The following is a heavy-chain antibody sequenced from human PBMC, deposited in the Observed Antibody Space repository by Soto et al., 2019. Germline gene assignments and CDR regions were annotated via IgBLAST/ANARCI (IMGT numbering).Heavy chain of an antibody. D-gene: IGHD4-4*01. CDR1: GGSISGYY. J-gene: IGHJ5*02. CDR2: VYYSGST. Sequence: QVQLQESGPGLVKPSETLSLTCTVSGGSISGYYWSWIRQSPEKGLEWIGHVYYSGSTKYNPSVKSRVTISVDTSKNQFSLNLRSVTAADTAVYYCAMTVTTLYAWFDPWGQGILVTVSS. V-gene: IGHV4-59*08. CDR3: AMTVTTLYAWFDP.